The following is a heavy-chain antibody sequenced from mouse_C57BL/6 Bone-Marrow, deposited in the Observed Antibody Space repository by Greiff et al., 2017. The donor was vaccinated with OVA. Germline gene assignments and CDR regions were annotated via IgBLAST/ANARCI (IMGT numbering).Heavy chain of an antibody. CDR1: GYAFSSSW. V-gene: IGHV1-82*01. J-gene: IGHJ3*01. CDR3: ASFYDYDWFAY. D-gene: IGHD2-4*01. CDR2: IYPGDGDT. Sequence: VQLQQSGPELVKPGASVKISCKASGYAFSSSWLHWVKQRPGKGLEWIGRIYPGDGDTNYNRKFKGKATLTADKSSSTAYMQLSSLTSEDSAVYFCASFYDYDWFAYWCQGTLVTVSA.